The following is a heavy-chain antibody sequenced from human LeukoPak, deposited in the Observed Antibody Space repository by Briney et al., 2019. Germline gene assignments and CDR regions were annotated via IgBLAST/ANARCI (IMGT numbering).Heavy chain of an antibody. CDR3: ARQGTRELRPPGYY. J-gene: IGHJ4*02. Sequence: PSETLSLTCTVSGGSISSSSYYWGWIRQPPGKGLEWIGSINYSGSTYYNPSLKSRVTTSVDTSKNQFSLKLSSVTAADTAVYYCARQGTRELRPPGYYWGQGTLVTVSA. CDR1: GGSISSSSYY. D-gene: IGHD1-26*01. CDR2: INYSGST. V-gene: IGHV4-39*01.